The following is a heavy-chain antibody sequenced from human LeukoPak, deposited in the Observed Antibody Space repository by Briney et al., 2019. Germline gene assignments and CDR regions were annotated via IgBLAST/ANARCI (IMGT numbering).Heavy chain of an antibody. CDR3: ARDWLGYCSSTSCGNWFDP. D-gene: IGHD2-2*01. CDR1: GYTFTSYG. CDR2: ISAYNGNT. J-gene: IGHJ5*02. Sequence: ASVKVSCKASGYTFTSYGISWVRQAPGQGLEWMGWISAYNGNTNYAQKLQGRVTMTTDTSTSTAYMELRSLRSDDTAVYYCARDWLGYCSSTSCGNWFDPRGQGTLVTVSS. V-gene: IGHV1-18*04.